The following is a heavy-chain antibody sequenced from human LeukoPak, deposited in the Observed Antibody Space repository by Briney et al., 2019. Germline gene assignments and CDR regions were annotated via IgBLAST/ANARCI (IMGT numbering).Heavy chain of an antibody. V-gene: IGHV1-18*01. Sequence: ASVKVSCKASGYTFTSYGISWVRQAPGQGLEWMGWISACNGNTNYAQKLQGRVTMTTDTSTSIAYMELRSLRSDDTAVYYCARGGYCSSTSCHEDYWGQGTLVTVSS. CDR1: GYTFTSYG. CDR2: ISACNGNT. D-gene: IGHD2-2*01. J-gene: IGHJ4*02. CDR3: ARGGYCSSTSCHEDY.